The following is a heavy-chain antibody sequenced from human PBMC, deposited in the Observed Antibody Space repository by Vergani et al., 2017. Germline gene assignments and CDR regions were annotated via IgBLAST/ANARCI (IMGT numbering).Heavy chain of an antibody. CDR3: TTAXGLYYLHGEYFPY. J-gene: IGHJ1*01. CDR1: GFTFDTYT. V-gene: IGHV3-23*01. CDR2: ISSGGGDI. D-gene: IGHD3-10*01. Sequence: EVQLLESGGGLVQPGGSRRLSCAGAGFTFDTYTMAYVRQAPGKGLDWVATISSGGGDIFYADSVKGRFTISRDNSKNTLFLQMNSLKDEDTAVYYCTTAXGLYYLHGEYFPYWGRGTLVSVSS.